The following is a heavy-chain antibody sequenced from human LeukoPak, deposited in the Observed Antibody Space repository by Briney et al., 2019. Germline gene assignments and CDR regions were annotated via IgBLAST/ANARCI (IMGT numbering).Heavy chain of an antibody. CDR2: IYYSGST. CDR1: GGSISSSSYY. V-gene: IGHV4-39*07. CDR3: ARGGNPAQWLVSRRWFDP. Sequence: SETLSLTCTVSGGSISSSSYYWGWIRQPPGKGLEWIGSIYYSGSTYYNPSLKSRVTISVDTSKNQFSLKLSSVTAADTAVYYCARGGNPAQWLVSRRWFDPWGQGTLVAVSS. D-gene: IGHD6-19*01. J-gene: IGHJ5*02.